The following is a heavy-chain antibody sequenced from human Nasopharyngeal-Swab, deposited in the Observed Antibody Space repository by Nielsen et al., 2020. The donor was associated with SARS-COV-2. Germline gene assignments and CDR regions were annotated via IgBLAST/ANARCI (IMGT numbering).Heavy chain of an antibody. Sequence: RTGKRLGWIGEINHSGSTNYNPSLKSRVTISVDTSKNQFSLKLSSVTAADTTVYYCARVGVNRYNWNYKGWFDPWGQGTLVTVSS. J-gene: IGHJ5*02. V-gene: IGHV4-34*01. D-gene: IGHD1-7*01. CDR3: ARVGVNRYNWNYKGWFDP. CDR2: INHSGST.